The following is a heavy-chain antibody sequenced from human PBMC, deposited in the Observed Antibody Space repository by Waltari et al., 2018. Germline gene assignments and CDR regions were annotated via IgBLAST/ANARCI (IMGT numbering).Heavy chain of an antibody. J-gene: IGHJ4*02. CDR1: GYTFTGYY. Sequence: QVQLVQSGAEVKKPGASVKVSCKASGYTFTGYYIHWVRQAPGQGLGWMGRIKPNGGGTNFAQNFQGRVTMTRDTSISTAYMELSRLRSDDTAVYYCAKSRITGTTRFPCDYWGQGTLVTVSS. CDR2: IKPNGGGT. CDR3: AKSRITGTTRFPCDY. V-gene: IGHV1-2*06. D-gene: IGHD1-7*01.